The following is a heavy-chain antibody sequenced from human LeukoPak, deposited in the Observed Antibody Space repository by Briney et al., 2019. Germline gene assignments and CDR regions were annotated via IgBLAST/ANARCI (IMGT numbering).Heavy chain of an antibody. CDR2: IIPIFGTA. Sequence: SVKVSCKASGGTFGSYAISWVRQAPGQGLEWMGGIIPIFGTANYAQKFQGRVTITADESTSTAYMELRSLRSDDTAVYYCARVYYDYVWGSYRANHFDYWGQGTLVTVSS. J-gene: IGHJ4*02. V-gene: IGHV1-69*13. D-gene: IGHD3-16*02. CDR1: GGTFGSYA. CDR3: ARVYYDYVWGSYRANHFDY.